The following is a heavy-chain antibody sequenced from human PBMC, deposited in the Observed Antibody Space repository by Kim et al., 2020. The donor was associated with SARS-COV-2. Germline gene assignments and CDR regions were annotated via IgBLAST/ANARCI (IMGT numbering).Heavy chain of an antibody. CDR1: GYTFTSYG. CDR2: ISAYNGNT. D-gene: IGHD3-3*01. V-gene: IGHV1-18*01. CDR3: ESTRITIFGVVIALDY. Sequence: ASVKVSCKASGYTFTSYGISWVRQAPGQGLEWMGWISAYNGNTNYAQKLQGRVTMTTDTSTSTAYMELRSLRSDDTAVYYCESTRITIFGVVIALDYWGQGTLVTVSS. J-gene: IGHJ4*02.